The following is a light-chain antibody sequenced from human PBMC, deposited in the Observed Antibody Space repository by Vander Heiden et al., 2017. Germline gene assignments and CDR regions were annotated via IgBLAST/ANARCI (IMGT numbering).Light chain of an antibody. CDR2: DVR. CDR3: SSYTSAITRV. J-gene: IGLJ3*02. V-gene: IGLV2-14*01. CDR1: SSDIGGYNY. Sequence: QSALTQPASVSGSPGQSITISCTGSSSDIGGYNYVSSYQQHPGKAPKLMIYDVRNRPSGVSNRFSGSKSGNTASLTISGLQAEDETAYFRSSYTSAITRVFGGGTTLTVL.